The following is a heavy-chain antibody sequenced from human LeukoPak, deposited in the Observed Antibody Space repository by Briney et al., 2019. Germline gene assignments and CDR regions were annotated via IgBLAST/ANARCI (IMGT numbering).Heavy chain of an antibody. CDR1: GGSISIYY. Sequence: SETLSLTCTVSGGSISIYYWNWIRQPAGKGLEWIGRIFTSGITNYDPSLKSRVTISVDTSKNQFSLKLSSVTAADTAVYYCARVSGDSGLWFGDPGPMDVWGKGTTVTVSS. V-gene: IGHV4-4*07. D-gene: IGHD3-10*01. CDR3: ARVSGDSGLWFGDPGPMDV. J-gene: IGHJ6*03. CDR2: IFTSGIT.